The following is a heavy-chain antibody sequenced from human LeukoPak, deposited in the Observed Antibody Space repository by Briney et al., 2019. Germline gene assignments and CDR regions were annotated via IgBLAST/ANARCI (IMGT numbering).Heavy chain of an antibody. V-gene: IGHV3-30*18. CDR3: AKGGDRGTYYFDY. D-gene: IGHD7-27*01. CDR2: ISYDVGKK. Sequence: GRSLRLSCAASGFTFSSYGMHWVRQAPGKGLEWVAVISYDVGKKYYADSVKGRFTISRDNSKNSLYLQMNSLRAEDTAVYYCAKGGDRGTYYFDYWGQGILVTVSS. CDR1: GFTFSSYG. J-gene: IGHJ4*02.